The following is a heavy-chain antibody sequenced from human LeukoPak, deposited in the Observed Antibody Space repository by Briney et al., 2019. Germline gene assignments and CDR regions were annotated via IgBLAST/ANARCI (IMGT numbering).Heavy chain of an antibody. V-gene: IGHV1-2*02. D-gene: IGHD1-7*01. J-gene: IGHJ3*02. CDR3: ARDIPGTTTDDAFDI. Sequence: GASVKVSCKASGYTFTGYYMHWGRQAPGQGLEWMGWINPNSGGTNYAQKFQGRVTMTRDTSISTAYMALSRLRSDDTAVYYCARDIPGTTTDDAFDIWGQGTMVTVSS. CDR1: GYTFTGYY. CDR2: INPNSGGT.